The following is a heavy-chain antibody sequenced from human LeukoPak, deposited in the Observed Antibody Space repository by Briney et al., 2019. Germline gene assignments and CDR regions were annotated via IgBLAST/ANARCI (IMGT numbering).Heavy chain of an antibody. Sequence: PGGSLRLSCAASGFTFSSYEMNWVRQAPGKGLEWVSYISSSGSTIYYADSVKGRFTISRDNAKNSLYLQMNSLRAEDMALYYCAKGPGGYYGSGSYYYFDYWGQGTLVTVSS. CDR3: AKGPGGYYGSGSYYYFDY. CDR1: GFTFSSYE. J-gene: IGHJ4*02. CDR2: ISSSGSTI. V-gene: IGHV3-48*03. D-gene: IGHD3-10*01.